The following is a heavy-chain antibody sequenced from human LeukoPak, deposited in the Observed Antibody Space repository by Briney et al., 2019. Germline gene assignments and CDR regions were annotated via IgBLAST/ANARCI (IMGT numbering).Heavy chain of an antibody. Sequence: SETLSLTCAVYGGSFSGYYWSWIRQPPGKGLERIGEINHSGSTNYNPSLKSRVTISVDTSKNQFSLKLSSVTAADTAVYYCASRGYSYGYKFDYWGQGTLVTVSS. D-gene: IGHD5-18*01. CDR3: ASRGYSYGYKFDY. J-gene: IGHJ4*02. CDR2: INHSGST. CDR1: GGSFSGYY. V-gene: IGHV4-34*01.